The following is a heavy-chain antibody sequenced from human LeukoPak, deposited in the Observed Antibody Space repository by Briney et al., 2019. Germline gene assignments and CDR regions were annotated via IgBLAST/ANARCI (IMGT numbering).Heavy chain of an antibody. CDR2: ISGSGGTA. Sequence: GGSLRLSCATSGFTFSIYAMSWVRQAPGKGLEWVSAISGSGGTAYYADSVKGRFTISRDNSKNTLYLQMNSLRAEDTAVYYCAKKGYYDGSGYYMYYFDHWGQGTLVTVSS. J-gene: IGHJ4*02. CDR1: GFTFSIYA. D-gene: IGHD3-22*01. CDR3: AKKGYYDGSGYYMYYFDH. V-gene: IGHV3-23*01.